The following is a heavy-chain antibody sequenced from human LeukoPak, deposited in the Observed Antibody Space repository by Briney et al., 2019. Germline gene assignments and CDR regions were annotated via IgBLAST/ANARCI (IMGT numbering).Heavy chain of an antibody. CDR2: IRYDGSNK. CDR1: GFTFGSYG. Sequence: GGSLRLSCAASGFTFGSYGMHWVRQAPGKGLEWVAFIRYDGSNKYYADSVKGRFTISRDNAKNSLYLQMSGLRVEDTALYYCASTTDLDNWGQGTLVTVSS. V-gene: IGHV3-30*02. J-gene: IGHJ4*02. D-gene: IGHD4-11*01. CDR3: ASTTDLDN.